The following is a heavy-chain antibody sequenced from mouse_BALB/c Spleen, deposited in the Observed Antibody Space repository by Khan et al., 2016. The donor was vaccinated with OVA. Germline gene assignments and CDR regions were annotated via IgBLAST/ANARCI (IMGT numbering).Heavy chain of an antibody. Sequence: EVQLQESGPGLVKPSQSLSLTCTVTGYSITSDYAWYWIRQFPGNKLEWMGYISYSGSTNYNPSLKSRISITRDTSKNQFFLQLNSVTTEDTATYYCARDGSQYNYAMDYWGQGTSVTVSS. CDR3: ARDGSQYNYAMDY. J-gene: IGHJ4*01. CDR2: ISYSGST. D-gene: IGHD2-3*01. V-gene: IGHV3-2*02. CDR1: GYSITSDYA.